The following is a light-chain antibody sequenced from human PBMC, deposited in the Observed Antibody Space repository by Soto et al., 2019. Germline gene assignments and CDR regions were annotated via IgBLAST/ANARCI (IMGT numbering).Light chain of an antibody. V-gene: IGKV1-17*03. J-gene: IGKJ3*01. CDR2: SAN. CDR1: QDISNF. CDR3: LQKYFYPFT. Sequence: DIQMTQSPSDMSASVGDRVTITCRASQDISNFLVWFQQRPGKVPKRLMYSANRLESGVPSRFSGSGSGTEFTLTISSLQPEDFATYYCLQKYFYPFTFGPGTKVDIK.